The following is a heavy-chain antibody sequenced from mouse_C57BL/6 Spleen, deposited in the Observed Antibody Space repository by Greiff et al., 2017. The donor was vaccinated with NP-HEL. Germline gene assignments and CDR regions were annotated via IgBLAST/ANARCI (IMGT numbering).Heavy chain of an antibody. Sequence: QVQLKQSGPELVKPGASVKISCKASGYAFSSSWMNWVKQRPGKGLEWIGRIYPGDGDTNYNGKFKGKATLTADKSSSTAYMQLSSLTSEDSAVYFCARSGVLLRSLAYWGQGTLVTVSA. J-gene: IGHJ3*01. CDR1: GYAFSSSW. CDR2: IYPGDGDT. D-gene: IGHD1-1*01. V-gene: IGHV1-82*01. CDR3: ARSGVLLRSLAY.